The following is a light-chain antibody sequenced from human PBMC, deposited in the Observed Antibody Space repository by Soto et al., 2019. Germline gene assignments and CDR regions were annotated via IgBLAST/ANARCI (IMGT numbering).Light chain of an antibody. Sequence: EIVMTQSPATLSVSPGERATLSCRASQSISSNLVWYQQKAGQAPRLLIYGASTRATGIPARFSGSGSGTEFTLTISRLEPEDFAVYYCQQYGSSPLFGGGTKVDIK. V-gene: IGKV3-15*01. J-gene: IGKJ4*01. CDR1: QSISSN. CDR2: GAS. CDR3: QQYGSSPL.